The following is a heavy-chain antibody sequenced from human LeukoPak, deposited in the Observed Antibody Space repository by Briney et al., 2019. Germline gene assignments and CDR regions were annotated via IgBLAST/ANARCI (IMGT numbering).Heavy chain of an antibody. CDR1: GGSISNYY. CDR2: IFYTGST. V-gene: IGHV4-59*01. CDR3: AREGTSSSSSPTDY. Sequence: SETLSLTCTASGGSISNYYWNWIRQTPGRGLEWIGYIFYTGSTSYNPSLKSRVTISVDASKSQISLNLTSVTAADTAVYFCAREGTSSSSSPTDYWGQGTLVTVSS. J-gene: IGHJ4*02. D-gene: IGHD6-6*01.